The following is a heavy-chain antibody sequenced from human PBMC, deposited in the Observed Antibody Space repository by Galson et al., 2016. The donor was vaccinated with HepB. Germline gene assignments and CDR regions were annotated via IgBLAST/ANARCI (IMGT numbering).Heavy chain of an antibody. J-gene: IGHJ3*01. D-gene: IGHD3-10*01. CDR1: GGTFSSYA. V-gene: IGHV1-69*13. Sequence: SVKVSCKASGGTFSSYAINWVRQAPGQGLEWVGGIIPICGTTNSAQNFKGRVTITADESTSTAYMELSGLRSEDTAVYYCASAHRMVRGVYDAFGFWGQGTMVTVSS. CDR3: ASAHRMVRGVYDAFGF. CDR2: IIPICGTT.